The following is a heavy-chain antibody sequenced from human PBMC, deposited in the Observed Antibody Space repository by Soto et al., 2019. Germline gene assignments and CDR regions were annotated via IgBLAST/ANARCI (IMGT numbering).Heavy chain of an antibody. J-gene: IGHJ6*02. CDR3: AKEDSNSLGMDA. D-gene: IGHD6-6*01. V-gene: IGHV3-23*01. CDR2: ISGSGGST. CDR1: GFTFSSYA. Sequence: GGSLRLSCAASGFTFSSYAMSWVRQAPGKGLQWVSSISGSGGSTYYTDSVKGRFAISRDNSINPLYLQMSSLRAEDTAVYYCAKEDSNSLGMDAWGQGTTVTVSS.